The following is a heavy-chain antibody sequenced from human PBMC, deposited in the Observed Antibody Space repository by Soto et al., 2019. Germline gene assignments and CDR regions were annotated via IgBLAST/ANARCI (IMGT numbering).Heavy chain of an antibody. CDR2: ISWNSGSI. Sequence: GGSLRLSCAASGFTFDDYAMHWVRQAPGKGLEWVSGISWNSGSIGYAGSVKGRFTISRDNAKNSLYLQMNSLRAEDTALYYCAKDYYDSSGYYYYYYGMDVWGQGTTVTVSS. CDR3: AKDYYDSSGYYYYYYGMDV. D-gene: IGHD3-22*01. V-gene: IGHV3-9*01. J-gene: IGHJ6*02. CDR1: GFTFDDYA.